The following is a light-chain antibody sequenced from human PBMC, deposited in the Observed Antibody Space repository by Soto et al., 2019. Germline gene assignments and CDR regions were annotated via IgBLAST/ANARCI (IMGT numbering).Light chain of an antibody. V-gene: IGLV2-14*01. CDR3: SSYTSSGTLVV. Sequence: QSALTQPASVSGSPGQSITISCTGTTSDVGGYNYVSWYQQHPGKAPKLMICEVSNRHSGVSNRFYGSKSGNTASLTISGIQAEDEADYYCSSYTSSGTLVVFGGGTKLTVL. CDR1: TSDVGGYNY. CDR2: EVS. J-gene: IGLJ2*01.